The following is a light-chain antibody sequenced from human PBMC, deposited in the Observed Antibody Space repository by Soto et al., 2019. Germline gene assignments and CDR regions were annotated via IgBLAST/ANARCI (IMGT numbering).Light chain of an antibody. V-gene: IGKV1-5*03. CDR1: QSISSW. CDR3: QQYSIYPIT. CDR2: KAT. J-gene: IGKJ5*01. Sequence: DIQMTQSPSTLSVSVGDRVTITCRASQSISSWLAWYQQKPGKAPKSLIYKATSLESGVPSRFSGSGPGTEFTLTISSLQPDDFATYYCQQYSIYPITFGQGTRLEIK.